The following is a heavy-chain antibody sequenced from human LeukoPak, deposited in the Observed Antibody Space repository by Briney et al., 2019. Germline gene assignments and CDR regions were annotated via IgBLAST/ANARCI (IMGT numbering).Heavy chain of an antibody. Sequence: ASVKVSCKASEYTFTNYDINWVRQAAGQGLEWMGWISAYNGNTNYAQKLQGRVTMTTDTSTSTAYMELRSLRSDDTAVYYCARVGLERGFDYWGQGTLVTVSS. CDR1: EYTFTNYD. J-gene: IGHJ4*02. CDR3: ARVGLERGFDY. CDR2: ISAYNGNT. D-gene: IGHD3-10*01. V-gene: IGHV1-18*01.